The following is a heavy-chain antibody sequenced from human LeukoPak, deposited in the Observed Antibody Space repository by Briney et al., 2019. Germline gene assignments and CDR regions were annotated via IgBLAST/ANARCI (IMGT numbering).Heavy chain of an antibody. CDR2: ISSAGST. V-gene: IGHV3-23*01. CDR1: GITFSTCV. J-gene: IGHJ2*01. Sequence: GGSLRLSCAASGITFSTCVMNWVRQAPGKGLEWVSGISSAGSTYYADSVKGRFTISSDNSKNTLYLQMNGLRAEDTAVYYCATSRRTFWYFDLWGRGTLVAVS. CDR3: ATSRRTFWYFDL.